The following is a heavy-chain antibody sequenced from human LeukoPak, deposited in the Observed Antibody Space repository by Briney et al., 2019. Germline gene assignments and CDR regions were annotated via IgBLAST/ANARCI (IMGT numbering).Heavy chain of an antibody. Sequence: GGSLRLSCAASGLNFRDYYMGWIRQAPGKGLEWISYITDNGRNSFYADSVKGRFTISRDNAKNSLYLQMNSLRAEDTAVYYCAELGITMIGGVWGEGTTVTISS. CDR1: GLNFRDYY. CDR3: AELGITMIGGV. CDR2: ITDNGRNS. D-gene: IGHD3-10*02. V-gene: IGHV3-11*04. J-gene: IGHJ6*04.